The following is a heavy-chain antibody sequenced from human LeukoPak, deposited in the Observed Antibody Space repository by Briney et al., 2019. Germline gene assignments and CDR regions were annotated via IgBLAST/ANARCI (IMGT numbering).Heavy chain of an antibody. V-gene: IGHV3-23*01. CDR1: GFTLSSYA. CDR2: ISDTGNT. D-gene: IGHD2-15*01. CDR3: AKAPVTTCRGAFCYPFDY. J-gene: IGHJ4*02. Sequence: GGSLRLSCAASGFTLSSYAMSWVRQAPGKGLEWVSAISDTGNTYHAESVKGRFTISRDSSKNTLFLQMNRLRPEDAAVYYCAKAPVTTCRGAFCYPFDYWGLGTLVTVSS.